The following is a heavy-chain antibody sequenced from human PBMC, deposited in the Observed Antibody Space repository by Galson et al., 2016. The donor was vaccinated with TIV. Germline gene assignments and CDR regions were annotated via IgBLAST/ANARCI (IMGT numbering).Heavy chain of an antibody. J-gene: IGHJ4*02. V-gene: IGHV1-69*05. Sequence: SVKVSCKASGVTFSSYAINWVRQAPGQGLEWMGGIIPMFGTTNYAQKFQGRVTITTVAATSTAYMQLSSLRSEDTAVYYCARGAWGYSFGPLDYWGQGTLIAVSS. CDR3: ARGAWGYSFGPLDY. CDR2: IIPMFGTT. CDR1: GVTFSSYA. D-gene: IGHD5-18*01.